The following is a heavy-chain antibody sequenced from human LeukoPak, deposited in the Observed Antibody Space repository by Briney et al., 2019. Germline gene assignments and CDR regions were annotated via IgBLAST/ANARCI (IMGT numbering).Heavy chain of an antibody. CDR1: GGSISSSNW. CDR3: ASSPTRYGRTALFDY. J-gene: IGHJ4*02. CDR2: IYHSGST. V-gene: IGHV4-4*02. Sequence: PSDTLSLTCAVSGGSISSSNWWSWVRQPPGKGLEWIGEIYHSGSTNYNPSLKSRVTISVDTSKNQFSLKLSSVTAADTAVYYCASSPTRYGRTALFDYWGQGTLVTVSS. D-gene: IGHD1-1*01.